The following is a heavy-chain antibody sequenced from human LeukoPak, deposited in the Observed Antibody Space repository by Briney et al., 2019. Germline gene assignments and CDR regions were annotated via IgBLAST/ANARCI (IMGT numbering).Heavy chain of an antibody. J-gene: IGHJ4*02. CDR2: ITSGSGYI. CDR1: GFTFSSYG. Sequence: GGSLVLSCAASGFTFSSYGMHWVRQAPGKGLEWVSSITSGSGYIYYADSMKGRFTISRDNAKNSLYLHMNSLRPEDTAVYYCASSITAAGTYWGQGTLVTVSS. D-gene: IGHD6-13*01. V-gene: IGHV3-21*01. CDR3: ASSITAAGTY.